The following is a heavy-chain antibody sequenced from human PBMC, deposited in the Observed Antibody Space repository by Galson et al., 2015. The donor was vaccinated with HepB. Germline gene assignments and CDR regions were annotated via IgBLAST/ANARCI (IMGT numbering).Heavy chain of an antibody. Sequence: SLRLSCAASGFTFSSYAMHWVRQAPGKGLEWVAVISYDGSNKYYADSVKGRFTISRDNSKNTLYLQMNSLRAEDTAMYYCARGRGWIFDYWGQGTQVTVSS. CDR2: ISYDGSNK. V-gene: IGHV3-30-3*01. D-gene: IGHD6-19*01. CDR3: ARGRGWIFDY. J-gene: IGHJ4*02. CDR1: GFTFSSYA.